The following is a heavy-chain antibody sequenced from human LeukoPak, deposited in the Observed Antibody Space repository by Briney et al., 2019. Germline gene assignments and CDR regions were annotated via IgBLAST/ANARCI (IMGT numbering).Heavy chain of an antibody. CDR3: ARDSNVLLWFGESIPDAFDI. J-gene: IGHJ3*02. Sequence: PGGSLSLSCAASGFTFSSYAMHWVRQAPGKGLEWVAVISYDGSNKYYADSVKGRFTISRDNSKNTLYLQMNSLRAEDTAVYYCARDSNVLLWFGESIPDAFDIWGQGTMVTVSS. V-gene: IGHV3-30-3*01. CDR1: GFTFSSYA. CDR2: ISYDGSNK. D-gene: IGHD3-10*01.